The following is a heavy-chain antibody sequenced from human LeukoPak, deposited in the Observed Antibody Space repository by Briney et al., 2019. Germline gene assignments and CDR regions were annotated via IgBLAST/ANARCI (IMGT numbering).Heavy chain of an antibody. J-gene: IGHJ5*02. CDR1: GGSISSSSYY. CDR2: IYYSGST. D-gene: IGHD3-10*01. V-gene: IGHV4-39*01. CDR3: ATWGSRGRFDP. Sequence: SETLSLTCTVSGGSISSSSYYWGWIRQPPGKGLEWIGSIYYSGSTYYNPSLKSRVNISVDTSKHQICLKLSSVTASDTAVYYCATWGSRGRFDPWGQGTLVTVSS.